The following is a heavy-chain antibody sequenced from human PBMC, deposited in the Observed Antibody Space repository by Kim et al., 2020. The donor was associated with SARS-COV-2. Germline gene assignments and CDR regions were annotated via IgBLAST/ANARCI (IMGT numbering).Heavy chain of an antibody. D-gene: IGHD1-26*01. V-gene: IGHV3-33*01. CDR3: ARDEGVGATLGSFDY. CDR2: IWYDGSNK. Sequence: GGSLRLSCAASGFTFSSYGMHWVRQATGKGLEWVAVIWYDGSNKYYADSVKGRFTICRDNSKNTLYLQMNSLRAEDTAVYYCARDEGVGATLGSFDYWGQGTLVTFSS. CDR1: GFTFSSYG. J-gene: IGHJ4*02.